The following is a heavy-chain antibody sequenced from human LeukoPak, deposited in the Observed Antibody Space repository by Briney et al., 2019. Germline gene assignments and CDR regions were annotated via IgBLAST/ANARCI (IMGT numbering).Heavy chain of an antibody. Sequence: PGGSLRLSYAASGFTFSIYSMNWVRQAPGKGLEWVSYISSSSSTIYYADSVKGRFTISRDNAKNSLYLQMNSLRTEDTAVCYCSREEDYWGQGTLVTVSS. CDR1: GFTFSIYS. J-gene: IGHJ4*02. CDR2: ISSSSSTI. CDR3: SREEDY. V-gene: IGHV3-48*04.